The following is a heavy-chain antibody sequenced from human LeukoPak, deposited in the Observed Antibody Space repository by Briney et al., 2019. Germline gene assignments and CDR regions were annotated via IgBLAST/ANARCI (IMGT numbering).Heavy chain of an antibody. Sequence: GGSLRLSCAASGFTFSSYSMNWVRQAPGKGLEWVSSISSSSSFIYYADSVKGRFTISRDNAKNSLYLQMNSLRAEDTAVYYCARVVRNGDYYYGMDVWGQGTTVTVSS. CDR3: ARVVRNGDYYYGMDV. CDR2: ISSSSSFI. D-gene: IGHD3-22*01. J-gene: IGHJ6*02. CDR1: GFTFSSYS. V-gene: IGHV3-21*01.